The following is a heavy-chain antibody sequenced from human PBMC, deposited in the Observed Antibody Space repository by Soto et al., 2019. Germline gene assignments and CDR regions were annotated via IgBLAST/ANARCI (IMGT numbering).Heavy chain of an antibody. J-gene: IGHJ3*02. V-gene: IGHV3-9*01. D-gene: IGHD3-22*01. Sequence: EVQLVESGGGLVQPGRSLRLSCAASGFTFDDYAMHWVRQAPGKGLEWVSGISWNSGSIGYADSVKGRFTISRDNAKNSLYLQMNSLRAEDTALYYCAKDTKNYYGSRGAFDIWGQGTMFTVSS. CDR3: AKDTKNYYGSRGAFDI. CDR2: ISWNSGSI. CDR1: GFTFDDYA.